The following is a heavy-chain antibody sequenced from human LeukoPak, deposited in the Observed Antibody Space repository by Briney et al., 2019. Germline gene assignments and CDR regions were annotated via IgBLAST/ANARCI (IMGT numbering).Heavy chain of an antibody. CDR2: MNPNSGNT. CDR1: GGTFSSYA. CDR3: ARNSGSYEPDAFDI. Sequence: ASVKVSCKASGGTFSSYAINWVRQATGQGLEWMGWMNPNSGNTGYAQKFQGRVTITRNTSISTAYMELSSLRSEDTAVYYCARNSGSYEPDAFDIWGQGTMVTVSS. V-gene: IGHV1-8*03. D-gene: IGHD1-26*01. J-gene: IGHJ3*02.